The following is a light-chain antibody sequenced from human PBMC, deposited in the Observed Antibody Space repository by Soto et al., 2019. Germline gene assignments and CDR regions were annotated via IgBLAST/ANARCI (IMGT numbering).Light chain of an antibody. Sequence: DIQMTQSPSTLSTSVGDRVTISCRASQSVSTSLAWYQQKPGTAPKVLIYDASSLESGVPLRFSGSVSGTEFTLTISSLQPDDFATYYCQQYNNYPWTFGQGTKVDIK. V-gene: IGKV1-5*01. CDR3: QQYNNYPWT. J-gene: IGKJ1*01. CDR2: DAS. CDR1: QSVSTS.